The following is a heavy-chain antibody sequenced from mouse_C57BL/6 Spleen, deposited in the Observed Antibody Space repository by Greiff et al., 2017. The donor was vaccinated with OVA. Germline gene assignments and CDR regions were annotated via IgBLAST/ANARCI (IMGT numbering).Heavy chain of an antibody. D-gene: IGHD1-1*01. CDR2: IRLKSDNYAT. CDR3: TILSITTVVYWYFDV. Sequence: EVKLVESGGGLVQPGGSMKLSCVASGFTFSNYWMNWVRQSPEKGLEWVAQIRLKSDNYATHYAESVKGRFTISRDDSKSSVYLQMNNLRAEDTGIYYCTILSITTVVYWYFDVWGTGTTVTVSS. CDR1: GFTFSNYW. J-gene: IGHJ1*03. V-gene: IGHV6-3*01.